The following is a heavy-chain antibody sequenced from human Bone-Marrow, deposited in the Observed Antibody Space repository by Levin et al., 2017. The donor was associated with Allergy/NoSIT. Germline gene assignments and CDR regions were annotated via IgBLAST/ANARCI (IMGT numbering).Heavy chain of an antibody. J-gene: IGHJ6*02. CDR3: ASPSIAAHNYYYYGMDV. Sequence: SETLSLTCTVSGGSISSSSYYWGWIRQPPGKGLEWIGSIYYSGSTYYNPSLKSRVTISVDTSKNQFSLKLSSVTAADTAVYYCASPSIAAHNYYYYGMDVWGQGTTVTVSS. D-gene: IGHD6-6*01. CDR1: GGSISSSSYY. CDR2: IYYSGST. V-gene: IGHV4-39*01.